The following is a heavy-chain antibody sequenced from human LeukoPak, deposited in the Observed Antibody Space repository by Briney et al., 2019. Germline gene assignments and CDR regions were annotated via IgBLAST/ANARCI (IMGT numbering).Heavy chain of an antibody. Sequence: GGSLRLSCAASGFTFSSYAMHWVRQAPGKGLEWVAVISYDGSNKYYADSVKGRFTISRDNSKNTLYLQMNSLRAEDTAVYYCAREGHSSSRAAFDIWGQGTMVTVSS. CDR1: GFTFSSYA. CDR2: ISYDGSNK. J-gene: IGHJ3*02. V-gene: IGHV3-30-3*01. CDR3: AREGHSSSRAAFDI. D-gene: IGHD6-6*01.